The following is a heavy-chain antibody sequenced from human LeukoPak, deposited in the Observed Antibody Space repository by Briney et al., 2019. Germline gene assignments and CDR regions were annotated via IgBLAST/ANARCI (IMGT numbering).Heavy chain of an antibody. CDR3: ARDSIAAATNWFDP. V-gene: IGHV1-3*01. CDR2: INAGNGDT. J-gene: IGHJ5*02. CDR1: GYTFTSYA. D-gene: IGHD6-13*01. Sequence: GASVKVSCKASGYTFTSYAMHLVRQAPGQRLEWMGWINAGNGDTKYSQKFQGRVTLTRDTSASTAYMELSSLRSEDTAVYYCARDSIAAATNWFDPWGQGTLVTVSS.